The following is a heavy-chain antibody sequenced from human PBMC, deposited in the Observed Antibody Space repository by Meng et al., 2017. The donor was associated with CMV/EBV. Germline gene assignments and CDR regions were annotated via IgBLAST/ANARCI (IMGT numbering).Heavy chain of an antibody. Sequence: SVKVSCKASGGTFSSYAISWVRQAPGQGLEWMGGIIPIFGTANYAQKFQGRVTITTDESTSTAYMELSSLRSEDTAVYYCARAQVVVVPAAIHYYYYGMGVWGQGTTVTVSS. D-gene: IGHD2-2*01. CDR3: ARAQVVVVPAAIHYYYYGMGV. V-gene: IGHV1-69*05. CDR1: GGTFSSYA. J-gene: IGHJ6*02. CDR2: IIPIFGTA.